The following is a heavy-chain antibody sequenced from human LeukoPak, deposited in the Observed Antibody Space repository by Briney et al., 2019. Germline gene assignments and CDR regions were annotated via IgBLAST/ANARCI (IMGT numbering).Heavy chain of an antibody. CDR1: GFTFSNAW. J-gene: IGHJ3*02. V-gene: IGHV3-15*01. D-gene: IGHD1-26*01. Sequence: KTGGSLRLSCAASGFTFSNAWMSWVRQAPGKGLEWVGRIKSKTDGGTTDYAAPVKGRFTISRDDSKSTLYLQMNSLKTEDTAVYYCTTEVVGVTWDASDIWGRGTVVTVSS. CDR3: TTEVVGVTWDASDI. CDR2: IKSKTDGGTT.